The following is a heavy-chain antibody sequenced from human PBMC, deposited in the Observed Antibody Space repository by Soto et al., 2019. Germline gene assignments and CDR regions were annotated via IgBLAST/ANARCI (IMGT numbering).Heavy chain of an antibody. J-gene: IGHJ6*02. D-gene: IGHD3-3*01. V-gene: IGHV1-18*01. CDR3: ARGATIFGVVIWRKDYYYYGMDV. CDR1: GYTFTSYG. CDR2: ISAYNGNT. Sequence: ASVKVSCKASGYTFTSYGISWVRQAPGQGLEWMGWISAYNGNTNYAQKFQGWVTMTRDTSISTAYMELSRLRSDDTAVYYCARGATIFGVVIWRKDYYYYGMDVWGQGTTVTVSS.